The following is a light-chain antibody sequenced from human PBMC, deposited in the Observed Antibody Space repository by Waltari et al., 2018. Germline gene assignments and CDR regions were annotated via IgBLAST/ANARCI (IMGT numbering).Light chain of an antibody. CDR3: CSYAGRYTNYV. CDR2: DVT. Sequence: QSALTQPRSVSGSPGQSVTIPCTGTRSDVGAYAYAPWYQQRPGKAPKLIIYDVTERPSGVPDRFSGSKSDNKASLTISGLQADDEADYYCCSYAGRYTNYVFGSGTKVTVL. J-gene: IGLJ1*01. V-gene: IGLV2-11*01. CDR1: RSDVGAYAY.